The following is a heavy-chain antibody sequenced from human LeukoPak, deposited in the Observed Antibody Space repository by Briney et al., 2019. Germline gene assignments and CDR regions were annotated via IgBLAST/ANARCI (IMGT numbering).Heavy chain of an antibody. CDR2: INHSGST. Sequence: SETLSLTCTVSGGSISSSSYYWGWIRQPPGKGLEWIGEINHSGSTNYNPSLKSRVTISVDTSKNQFSLKLSSVTAADTAVYYCARPGQAARRRGNYFDYWGQGTLVTVSS. D-gene: IGHD6-6*01. J-gene: IGHJ4*02. V-gene: IGHV4-39*07. CDR1: GGSISSSSYY. CDR3: ARPGQAARRRGNYFDY.